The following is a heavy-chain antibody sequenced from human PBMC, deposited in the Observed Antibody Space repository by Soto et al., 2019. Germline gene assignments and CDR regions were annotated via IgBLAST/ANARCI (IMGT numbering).Heavy chain of an antibody. D-gene: IGHD3-22*01. CDR3: ATRPLLPGAP. CDR2: IYSGGST. Sequence: EVQLVESGGGLIQPGGSLRLSCAASGFTFSSNDMNWVRQAPGKGLEWDSLIYSGGSTYYADSVKGRFTISRDNSKNTLYLQMRSLRAGDTAVYYCATRPLLPGAPWGQGTMVTVSS. CDR1: GFTFSSND. J-gene: IGHJ3*01. V-gene: IGHV3-53*01.